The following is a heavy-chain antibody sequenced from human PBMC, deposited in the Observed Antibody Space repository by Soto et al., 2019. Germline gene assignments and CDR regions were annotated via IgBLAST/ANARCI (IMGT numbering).Heavy chain of an antibody. J-gene: IGHJ4*02. V-gene: IGHV3-23*01. CDR2: ISGSGGTT. Sequence: GGSLRLSCAASGFTFSSYAMNWVRQAPGKGLECVSTISGSGGTTYYADSVEGRFTISRDNSKNTLYLQMNSLRAEDTAVYYCAKGSGWYPHFDYWGQGTLVTVSS. CDR1: GFTFSSYA. CDR3: AKGSGWYPHFDY. D-gene: IGHD6-19*01.